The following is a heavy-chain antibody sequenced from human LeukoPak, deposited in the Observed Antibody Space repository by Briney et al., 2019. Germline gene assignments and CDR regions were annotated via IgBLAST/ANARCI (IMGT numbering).Heavy chain of an antibody. CDR1: GYTFTSYY. D-gene: IGHD3-22*01. CDR3: ARDRTHYYESSGYYSRWEY. CDR2: INPRGGTT. J-gene: IGHJ4*02. V-gene: IGHV1-46*01. Sequence: ASVKVSCKASGYTFTSYYMHWVRQAPGQGLEWMGLINPRGGTTNFPQKFQGRVTMTRDTSTSTVYMELSSLRSEDTAIYYCARDRTHYYESSGYYSRWEYWGQGTLVTVSS.